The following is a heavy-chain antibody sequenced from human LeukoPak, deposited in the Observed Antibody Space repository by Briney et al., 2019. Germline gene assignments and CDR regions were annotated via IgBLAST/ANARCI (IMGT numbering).Heavy chain of an antibody. Sequence: SETLSLTCTVSGGSISSYYWSWIRQPPGKGLEWIGYIYYSGSTNYNPSLKSRVTISVDTSKSQFSLKLSSVTAADTAVYYCARYYSSSLDYWGQGTLVTVSS. CDR3: ARYYSSSLDY. V-gene: IGHV4-59*08. D-gene: IGHD6-13*01. CDR1: GGSISSYY. CDR2: IYYSGST. J-gene: IGHJ4*02.